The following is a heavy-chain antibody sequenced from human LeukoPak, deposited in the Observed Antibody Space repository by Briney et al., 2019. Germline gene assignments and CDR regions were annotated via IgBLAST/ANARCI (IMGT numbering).Heavy chain of an antibody. CDR3: ARGLSPRINMVRGVRPPFRGVFDY. D-gene: IGHD3-10*01. CDR1: GGSFSGYY. Sequence: PSETLSLTCAVYGGSFSGYYWSWIRQPPGKGLEWMGEINHSGRTNYNPSLKSRVTISVDTSKNQFSLKLSSVTAADTAVYYCARGLSPRINMVRGVRPPFRGVFDYWGQGTLVTVSS. CDR2: INHSGRT. J-gene: IGHJ4*02. V-gene: IGHV4-34*01.